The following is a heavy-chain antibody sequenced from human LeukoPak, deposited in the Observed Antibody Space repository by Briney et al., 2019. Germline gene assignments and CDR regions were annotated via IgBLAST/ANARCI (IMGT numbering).Heavy chain of an antibody. V-gene: IGHV2-5*01. D-gene: IGHD2-21*02. J-gene: IGHJ4*02. CDR3: AHRRDYYFDY. Sequence: GPTLVKPTQTLTLTCTFSGLSLSTSGMGMGWIRQPPGKALESLALIYWNNYKCYSPSLKSRLTFPKNTTKNQVVLTMTNMDPVDTATYYCAHRRDYYFDYWGQGTLVTVSS. CDR2: IYWNNYK. CDR1: GLSLSTSGMG.